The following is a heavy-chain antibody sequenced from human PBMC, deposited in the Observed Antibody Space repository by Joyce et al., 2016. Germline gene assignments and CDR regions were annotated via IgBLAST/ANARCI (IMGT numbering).Heavy chain of an antibody. D-gene: IGHD5-18*01. CDR1: GYIFTSYG. CDR2: ISVYNGDT. Sequence: QVQLVQSGAEVKKPGASVKVSCKASGYIFTSYGINWVRQAPGQGLEWMGGISVYNGDTNYAQKCQGRLTMTTDTSTSTAYMELKSLRSDDTAVYYCARPSTSMVTDDAFDLWGQGTMVTVSS. V-gene: IGHV1-18*01. CDR3: ARPSTSMVTDDAFDL. J-gene: IGHJ3*01.